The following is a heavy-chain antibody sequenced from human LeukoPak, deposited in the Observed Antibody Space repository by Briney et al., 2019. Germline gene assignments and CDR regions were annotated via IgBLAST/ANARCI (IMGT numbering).Heavy chain of an antibody. V-gene: IGHV3-53*01. CDR1: GFTVSSNY. Sequence: PGGSLRLSCAASGFTVSSNYMSWVRQAPGKGLEWVSVIYSGGSTDYADSVKGRFTISRDNSKNTLYLQMNSLRAEDTAVYYCARGVGDAPAMVTLRYYYYYYYMDVWGKGTTVTVSS. D-gene: IGHD5-18*01. CDR2: IYSGGST. J-gene: IGHJ6*03. CDR3: ARGVGDAPAMVTLRYYYYYYYMDV.